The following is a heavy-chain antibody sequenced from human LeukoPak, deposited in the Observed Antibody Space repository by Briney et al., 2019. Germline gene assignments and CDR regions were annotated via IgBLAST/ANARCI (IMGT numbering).Heavy chain of an antibody. Sequence: SGRSLRLSCADSGFTFSNYAMHWVRQTPGKGLEWVAVISYDGSTKYYADSVKGRFIISRDNSKNTLYLQMNTLRPEDTAVYYCARDHRPGGSTVNAPAVWGQGTLVTVSS. V-gene: IGHV3-30-3*01. CDR3: ARDHRPGGSTVNAPAV. CDR2: ISYDGSTK. D-gene: IGHD3-16*01. J-gene: IGHJ4*02. CDR1: GFTFSNYA.